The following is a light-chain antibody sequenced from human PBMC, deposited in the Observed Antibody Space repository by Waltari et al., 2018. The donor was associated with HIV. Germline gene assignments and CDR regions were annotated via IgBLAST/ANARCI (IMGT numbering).Light chain of an antibody. J-gene: IGKJ3*01. Sequence: DIQMTQSPSSLYASIGDRVDITCRASQNVKNYLNWYQQKPGQAPKILIYTATALHIGVPSRFSGSGSGTEFTLTISNLQPEDFALYFCQQSYYSPTFGPGTTVDFK. CDR2: TAT. CDR3: QQSYYSPT. V-gene: IGKV1-39*01. CDR1: QNVKNY.